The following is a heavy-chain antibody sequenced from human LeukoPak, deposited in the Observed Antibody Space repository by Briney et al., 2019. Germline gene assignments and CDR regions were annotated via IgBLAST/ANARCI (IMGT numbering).Heavy chain of an antibody. CDR3: ARADFDWSRFDY. V-gene: IGHV1-69*06. J-gene: IGHJ4*02. CDR1: GDTFSSYA. Sequence: ASVTVSCKASGDTFSSYAISWVRQAPGQGLEWMGGIIPIFGTANYAQKFQGRVTITADKSTSTAYMELSSLRSEDTAVYYCARADFDWSRFDYWGQGTLVTVSS. D-gene: IGHD3-9*01. CDR2: IIPIFGTA.